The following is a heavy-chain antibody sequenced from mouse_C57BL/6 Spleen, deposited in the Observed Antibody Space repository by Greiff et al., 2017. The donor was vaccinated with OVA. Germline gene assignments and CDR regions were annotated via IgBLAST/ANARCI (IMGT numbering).Heavy chain of an antibody. CDR3: ASHYYGSRPYCDY. V-gene: IGHV1-82*01. CDR2: IYPGDGDT. J-gene: IGHJ2*01. D-gene: IGHD1-1*01. Sequence: QVQLQQSGPELVKPGASVKISCKASGYAFSSSWMNWVKQRPGKGLEWIGRIYPGDGDTNYNGKFKGKATLTADKSSSTAYMQLSSLTSEDSAVYFCASHYYGSRPYCDYWGQGTTLTVSS. CDR1: GYAFSSSW.